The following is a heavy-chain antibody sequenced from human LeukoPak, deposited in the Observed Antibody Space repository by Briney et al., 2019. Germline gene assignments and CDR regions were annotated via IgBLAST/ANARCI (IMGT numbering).Heavy chain of an antibody. CDR1: GFTFSSYA. CDR3: ARSYYYDSSDNYAFDI. D-gene: IGHD3-22*01. V-gene: IGHV3-30-3*01. CDR2: ISYDGSNK. Sequence: GGSLRLSCAASGFTFSSYAMHWVRQAPGKGLEWVAVISYDGSNKYYADSVKGRFTISRDNSKNTLYLQMNSLRAEDTAVYYCARSYYYDSSDNYAFDIWGQGTMVTVSS. J-gene: IGHJ3*02.